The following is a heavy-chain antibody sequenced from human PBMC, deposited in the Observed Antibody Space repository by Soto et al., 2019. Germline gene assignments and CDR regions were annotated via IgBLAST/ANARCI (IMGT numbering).Heavy chain of an antibody. CDR3: ARGRYCLTGRCFPNWFDS. CDR2: IYKSATT. V-gene: IGHV4-30-4*01. D-gene: IGHD7-27*01. Sequence: SETLSLTCSVSGDSISNLDYFWAWIRQPPGQALEYIGYIYKSATTYYNPSFESRVAISVGTSKSQFSLNVTSVTAADTAVYFCARGRYCLTGRCFPNWFDSWGQGALVTVSS. CDR1: GDSISNLDYF. J-gene: IGHJ5*01.